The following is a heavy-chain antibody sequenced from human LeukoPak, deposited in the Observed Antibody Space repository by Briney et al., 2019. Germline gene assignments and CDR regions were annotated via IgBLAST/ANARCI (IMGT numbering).Heavy chain of an antibody. CDR2: IYTSGST. D-gene: IGHD5-12*01. CDR3: ARGGYSGYDPYYFDY. CDR1: GGSISSYY. J-gene: IGHJ4*02. Sequence: TSETLSLTCTVSGGSISSYYWSWIRQPAGKGLEWIGRIYTSGSTNYNPSLNSRVSMSVDTSKNQFSLKLSAVTAADTAVYYCARGGYSGYDPYYFDYWGQGTLVIVSS. V-gene: IGHV4-4*07.